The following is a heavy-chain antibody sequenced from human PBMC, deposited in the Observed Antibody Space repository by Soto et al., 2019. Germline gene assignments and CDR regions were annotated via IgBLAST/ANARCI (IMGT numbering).Heavy chain of an antibody. CDR3: AREYKVHDI. CDR1: LYTFTNYY. V-gene: IGHV1-46*01. CDR2: INPSGGST. Sequence: GXSVKVSCSASLYTFTNYYLHWVRQAPGQGLEWMGIINPSGGSTSYAQKCQGRVTMTRDTSTSTVYMELSSLRSEDTAVYYCAREYKVHDIWGQGTMVTVSS. D-gene: IGHD1-1*01. J-gene: IGHJ3*02.